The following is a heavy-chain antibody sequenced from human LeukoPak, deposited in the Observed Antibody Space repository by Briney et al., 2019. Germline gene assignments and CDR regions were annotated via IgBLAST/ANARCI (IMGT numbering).Heavy chain of an antibody. CDR1: GFTFSSYA. CDR3: AKDSGDYSYYDSIARGVFDY. CDR2: ISGSGGST. V-gene: IGHV3-23*01. J-gene: IGHJ4*02. Sequence: GGSLRLSCAASGFTFSSYAMSWVRQAPGKGLEWVSAISGSGGSTYYADSVKGRFTISRDNSKNTLYLQMNSLRAEDTAVYYCAKDSGDYSYYDSIARGVFDYWGQGTLVTVSS. D-gene: IGHD3-22*01.